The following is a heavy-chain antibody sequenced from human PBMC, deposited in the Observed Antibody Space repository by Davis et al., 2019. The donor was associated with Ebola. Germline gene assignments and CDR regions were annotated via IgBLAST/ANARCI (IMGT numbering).Heavy chain of an antibody. Sequence: AASVKVSCKASGYTFTNYYMHWVRQAPGQGLEWMGIINPRGGSTTYAQKFQGRVTMTRDTSTSTVYMELSSLRSEDTAVFYCARESIYGDSVDFDYWGQGTLVIVSS. CDR3: ARESIYGDSVDFDY. V-gene: IGHV1-46*01. D-gene: IGHD4-17*01. J-gene: IGHJ4*02. CDR2: INPRGGST. CDR1: GYTFTNYY.